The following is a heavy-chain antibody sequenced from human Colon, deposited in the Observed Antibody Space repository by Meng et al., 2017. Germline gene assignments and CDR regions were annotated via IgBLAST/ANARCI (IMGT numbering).Heavy chain of an antibody. CDR3: ARVPTTVDPFES. CDR1: VGSISSNTW. D-gene: IGHD4-23*01. V-gene: IGHV4-4*02. J-gene: IGHJ4*02. CDR2: IYQSGST. Sequence: QECGQGLVNPSGTLSLTCTVFVGSISSNTWWSWVRQSPGRGLEWIGEIYQSGSTNYSPSLKSRVTISLDKSKNQFSLKVSYMTAADTAVYFCARVPTTVDPFESWGQGTLVTVSS.